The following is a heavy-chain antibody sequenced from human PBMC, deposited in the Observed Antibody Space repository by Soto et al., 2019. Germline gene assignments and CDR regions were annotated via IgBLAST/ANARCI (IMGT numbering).Heavy chain of an antibody. CDR2: IIDGGGKK. J-gene: IGHJ4*02. V-gene: IGHV3-7*03. Sequence: PGGSLRLSCAASGFTFSSYWMSWVRQAPGKGLEWVANIIDGGGKKYYVDSVRGRFTISRDNAKNTLYLQMNSLRVEDTAVYYCAKKVPGSNPLDSWGQGALVTVSS. CDR1: GFTFSSYW. CDR3: AKKVPGSNPLDS. D-gene: IGHD1-1*01.